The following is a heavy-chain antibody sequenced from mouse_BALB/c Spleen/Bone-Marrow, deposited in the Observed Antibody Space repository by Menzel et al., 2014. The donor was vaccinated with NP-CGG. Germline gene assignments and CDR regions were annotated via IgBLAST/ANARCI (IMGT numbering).Heavy chain of an antibody. Sequence: EVKVVESGGGLVQPGGSLKLSCAASGFDFSRYWMSWVRQAPGKGLEWIGEINPDSSTISYTPSLKDKFIISRDNAKNTLYLQMSKVRSEDTALYYCARGDHWYFDVWGAGTTVTVSS. V-gene: IGHV4-1*02. CDR2: INPDSSTI. J-gene: IGHJ1*01. CDR3: ARGDHWYFDV. CDR1: GFDFSRYW.